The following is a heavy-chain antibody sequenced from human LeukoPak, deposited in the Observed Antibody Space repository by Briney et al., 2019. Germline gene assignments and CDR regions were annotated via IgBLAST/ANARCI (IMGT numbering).Heavy chain of an antibody. V-gene: IGHV4-59*01. J-gene: IGHJ4*02. CDR3: ARIDYYDSSGYYYDY. CDR1: RGSISGYF. D-gene: IGHD3-22*01. CDR2: IHYSGST. Sequence: SESLSVTCTVPRGSISGYFWSWIRQSPGGGLEWIGYIHYSGSTNYNPSLKIRVTISVDKSKNQFSLNLSSVTAADTAMYYCARIDYYDSSGYYYDYWGQGTLVTVSS.